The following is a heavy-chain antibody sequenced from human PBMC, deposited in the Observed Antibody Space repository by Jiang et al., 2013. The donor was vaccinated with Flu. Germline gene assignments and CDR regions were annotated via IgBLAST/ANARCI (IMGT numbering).Heavy chain of an antibody. J-gene: IGHJ6*02. D-gene: IGHD3-3*01. CDR3: ARGVTIFGVVTGSYYYYGMDV. Sequence: PGLVKPSETLSLTCTVSGGSISSYYWSWIRQPAGKGLEWIGRIYTSGSTNYNPSLKSRVTMSVDTSKNQFSLKLSSVTAADTAVYYCARGVTIFGVVTGSYYYYGMDVWGQGTTVTVSS. V-gene: IGHV4-4*07. CDR2: IYTSGST. CDR1: GGSISSYY.